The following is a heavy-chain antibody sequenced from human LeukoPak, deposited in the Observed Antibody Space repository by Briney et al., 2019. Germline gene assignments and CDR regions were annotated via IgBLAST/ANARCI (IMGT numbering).Heavy chain of an antibody. J-gene: IGHJ4*02. CDR3: AREDGGDGFDY. Sequence: GGSLRLSCAASGFTFSSYWMHWVRQAPGKGLVWVSRISSDGSRTSYADSVKGRFTISRDNAKNTMYLQMNSLRAEDTAVYYCAREDGGDGFDYWGQGTLVTVSS. D-gene: IGHD2-21*02. CDR2: ISSDGSRT. CDR1: GFTFSSYW. V-gene: IGHV3-74*01.